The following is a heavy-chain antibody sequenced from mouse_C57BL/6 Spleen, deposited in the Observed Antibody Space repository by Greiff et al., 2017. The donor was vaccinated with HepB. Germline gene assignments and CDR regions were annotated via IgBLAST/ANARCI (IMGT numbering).Heavy chain of an antibody. V-gene: IGHV1-55*01. Sequence: QVQLKQPGAELVKPGASVKMSCKASGYTFTSYWITWVKQRPGQGLEWIGDIYPGSGSTNYNEKFKSKATLTVDTSSSTAYMQLSSLTSEDSAVYYCARHYDYSYAMDYWGQGTSVTVSS. CDR3: ARHYDYSYAMDY. CDR1: GYTFTSYW. D-gene: IGHD2-4*01. CDR2: IYPGSGST. J-gene: IGHJ4*01.